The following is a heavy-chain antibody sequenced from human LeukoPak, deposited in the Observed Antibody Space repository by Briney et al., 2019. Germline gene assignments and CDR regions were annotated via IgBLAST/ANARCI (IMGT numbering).Heavy chain of an antibody. D-gene: IGHD5-18*01. CDR2: IEQDGSEK. CDR3: ARQLWHYFDY. J-gene: IGHJ4*02. V-gene: IGHV3-7*01. CDR1: GFTLSSYW. Sequence: GGSLRLSCAASGFTLSSYWMNWVRQAPGKGLEWVANIEQDGSEKYYVDSVKGRFTISRDNAKNSLYLQMNSLRTEDTAVYYCARQLWHYFDYWGQGTLVTVSS.